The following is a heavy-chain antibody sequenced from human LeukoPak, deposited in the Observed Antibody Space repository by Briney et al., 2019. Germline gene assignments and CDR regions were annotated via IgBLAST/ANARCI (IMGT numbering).Heavy chain of an antibody. CDR1: GFTFSNAW. Sequence: GGSLRLSCAASGFTFSNAWMSWVRQAPGKGLEWVGRIKSKTDGGTTDYAAPVKGRFTISRDDSKNTLYLQMNSLRAEDTAVYYCARDHSSGWYYFDYWGQGTLVTVSS. J-gene: IGHJ4*02. CDR3: ARDHSSGWYYFDY. D-gene: IGHD6-19*01. V-gene: IGHV3-15*01. CDR2: IKSKTDGGTT.